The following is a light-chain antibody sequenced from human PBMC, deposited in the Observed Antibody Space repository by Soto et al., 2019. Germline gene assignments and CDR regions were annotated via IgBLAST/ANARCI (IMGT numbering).Light chain of an antibody. Sequence: IQLTQSASSLSASVGDRVTITCRASQGISSYLAWYQQKPGKAPKLLIYAASTLQSGVPSRFSGSVSGTDFTLTISSLQTEDFATYYCQQLNSYPRTFGQGTKVDIK. CDR1: QGISSY. V-gene: IGKV1-9*01. CDR3: QQLNSYPRT. J-gene: IGKJ1*01. CDR2: AAS.